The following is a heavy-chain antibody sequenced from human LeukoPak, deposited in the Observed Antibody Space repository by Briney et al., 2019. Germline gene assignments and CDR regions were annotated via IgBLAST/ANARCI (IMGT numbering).Heavy chain of an antibody. J-gene: IGHJ4*02. CDR2: ISGSAHKI. CDR1: GITFSNYA. D-gene: IGHD6-19*01. V-gene: IGHV3-23*01. Sequence: GGSLRLSCVASGITFSNYAVSWVRQAPEKGLDWVSVISGSAHKIRYADSVKGRFTISRDNSKNTLYLQMNSLRAEDTAVYYCAKEDGIAVAGTVYWGQGTLVTVSS. CDR3: AKEDGIAVAGTVY.